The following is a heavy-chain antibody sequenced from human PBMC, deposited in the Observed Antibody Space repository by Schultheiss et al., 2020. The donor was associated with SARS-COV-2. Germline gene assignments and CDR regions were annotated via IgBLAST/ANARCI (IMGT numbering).Heavy chain of an antibody. CDR3: ARPQRGIAAAGFFFWFDP. J-gene: IGHJ5*02. Sequence: SVKVSCKASGGTFSSYAISWVRQAPGQGLEWMGGIIPIFGTANYAQKFQGRVTITADESTSTAYMELSSLRSEDTAVYYCARPQRGIAAAGFFFWFDPWGQGTLVTVSS. V-gene: IGHV1-69*13. CDR2: IIPIFGTA. D-gene: IGHD6-13*01. CDR1: GGTFSSYA.